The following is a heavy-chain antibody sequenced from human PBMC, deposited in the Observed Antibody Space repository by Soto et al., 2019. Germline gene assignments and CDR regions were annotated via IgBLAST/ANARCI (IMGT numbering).Heavy chain of an antibody. J-gene: IGHJ4*02. Sequence: QVQLVESGGGVVQPGRSLRLSCAASAFTFRSYTMHWVRQAPGKGLEWVATISYDGSKTNYADSVRARFTISRDNSKSTLFLQMDSLRPEDTAVYSCARDRDSSYFPPPYYFDSWGQGTLVTVSS. V-gene: IGHV3-30*04. CDR1: AFTFRSYT. CDR2: ISYDGSKT. CDR3: ARDRDSSYFPPPYYFDS. D-gene: IGHD4-4*01.